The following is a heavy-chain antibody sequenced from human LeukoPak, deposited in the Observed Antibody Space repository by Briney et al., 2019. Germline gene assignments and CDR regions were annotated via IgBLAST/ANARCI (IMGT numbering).Heavy chain of an antibody. D-gene: IGHD2-15*01. V-gene: IGHV3-30*18. Sequence: GGSLRLSCAASGFTFSSYGMHWVRQAPGKGLEWVAVISYDGSNKYYADSVKGRFTISRDNSKNTLYLQMNSLRAEDTAVYYCAKETQRYCSGGSCPGGFDPWGQGTLVTASS. CDR3: AKETQRYCSGGSCPGGFDP. J-gene: IGHJ5*02. CDR1: GFTFSSYG. CDR2: ISYDGSNK.